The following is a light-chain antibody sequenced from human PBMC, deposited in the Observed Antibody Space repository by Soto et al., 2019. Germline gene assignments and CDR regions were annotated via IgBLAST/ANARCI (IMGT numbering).Light chain of an antibody. J-gene: IGKJ1*01. V-gene: IGKV3-20*01. CDR3: QQYGSSGT. CDR2: GAS. Sequence: ELVLTQAPGTLSLSPGERATLSCRASQSVSSSYLAWYQQKPGQAPRLLIYGASSRATGIPDRFSGSGSGTDFTLTISRLEPEDFAVYYCQQYGSSGTFGQGTEVDIK. CDR1: QSVSSSY.